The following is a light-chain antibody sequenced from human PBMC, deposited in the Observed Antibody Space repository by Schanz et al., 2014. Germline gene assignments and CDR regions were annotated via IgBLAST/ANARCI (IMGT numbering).Light chain of an antibody. CDR2: GAS. CDR1: QSVSSSY. Sequence: EIVLTQSPGTLSLSPGERATLSCRASQSVSSSYLAWYQQKPGQAPRLLIYGASSRATGIPARFSGSGSGTDFTLTISSLEPEDFAVYFCQQYNNWPPEHTFGGGTKVELK. V-gene: IGKV3-20*01. J-gene: IGKJ4*01. CDR3: QQYNNWPPEHT.